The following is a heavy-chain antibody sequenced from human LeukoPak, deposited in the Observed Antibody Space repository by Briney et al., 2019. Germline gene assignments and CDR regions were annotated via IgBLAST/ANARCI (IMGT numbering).Heavy chain of an antibody. CDR1: GASISSYY. CDR3: ARHPHSYYFYYMDV. V-gene: IGHV4-4*09. J-gene: IGHJ6*03. CDR2: IYTSGST. Sequence: SETLSLTCTVSGASISSYYWSWIQQPPGKGLEWIGYIYTSGSTNYNPSLKSRVTISVDTSKSQFSLKLSSVTAADTAVYYCARHPHSYYFYYMDVWGKGTTVTVSS.